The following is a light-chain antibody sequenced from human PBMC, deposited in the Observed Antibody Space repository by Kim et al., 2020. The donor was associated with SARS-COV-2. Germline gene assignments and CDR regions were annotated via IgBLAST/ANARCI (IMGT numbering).Light chain of an antibody. CDR2: GAS. V-gene: IGKV3-15*01. CDR1: QSVSSN. Sequence: EIVMTQSPATLSVSPGERATLSCRASQSVSSNLAWYQHKPGQAPRLLIYGASTRATGIPARFSGSGSGTEFTLTISSLQSEDCAVYYCQQYNNWPAGTFGQGTKLEI. J-gene: IGKJ2*01. CDR3: QQYNNWPAGT.